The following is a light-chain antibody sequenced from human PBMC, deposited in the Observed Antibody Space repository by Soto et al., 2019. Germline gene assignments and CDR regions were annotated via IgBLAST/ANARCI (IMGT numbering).Light chain of an antibody. Sequence: EIVLTQSPATLSLSPGERATLSCRASQSVSNSLAWYQQKPGQAPRFLIYDASKRATGLPARFSGSGSGTVFTLTISSLEPEDFGVYYCQQRSNWPRTFGQGTKVEIK. J-gene: IGKJ2*01. CDR3: QQRSNWPRT. CDR1: QSVSNS. V-gene: IGKV3-11*01. CDR2: DAS.